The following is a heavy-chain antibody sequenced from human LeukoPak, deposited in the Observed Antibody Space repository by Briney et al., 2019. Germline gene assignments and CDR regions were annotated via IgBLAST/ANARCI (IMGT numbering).Heavy chain of an antibody. Sequence: ASVKVSCKSSVYTFTNYAMNWVRQAPGQGLQWMGWIDPNTGNPTYAQGFTGRFVFSLDTSVSTTYLQISSLKPEDTAVYYCARAYQHLGGLSFPGSWGQGTLVTVSS. CDR3: ARAYQHLGGLSFPGS. V-gene: IGHV7-4-1*02. D-gene: IGHD3-16*01. J-gene: IGHJ5*02. CDR1: VYTFTNYA. CDR2: IDPNTGNP.